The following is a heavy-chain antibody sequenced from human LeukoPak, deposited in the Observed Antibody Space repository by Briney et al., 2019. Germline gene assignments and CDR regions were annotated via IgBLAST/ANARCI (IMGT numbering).Heavy chain of an antibody. D-gene: IGHD5-24*01. Sequence: SETLSLTCTVSGGSISSYYWNWIRQPPGKGLEWIGYIYYSGSTNYNPSLKSRVTISVDTSKKEFSLKVSSVTAADTAVYYCARSRDAYNRDFDYWGQGTLVTVSP. CDR3: ARSRDAYNRDFDY. CDR2: IYYSGST. V-gene: IGHV4-59*01. CDR1: GGSISSYY. J-gene: IGHJ4*02.